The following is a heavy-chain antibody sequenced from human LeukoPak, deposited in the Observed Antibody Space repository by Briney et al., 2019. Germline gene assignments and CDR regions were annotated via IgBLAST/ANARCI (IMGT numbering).Heavy chain of an antibody. V-gene: IGHV1-2*02. D-gene: IGHD2/OR15-2a*01. CDR2: INPNSGGT. CDR3: ARVSVFSTAPDY. J-gene: IGHJ4*02. Sequence: ASVKVSCKASGYTFTGYYKHWVRQAPGQGLEWMGWINPNSGGTNYAQKFQGRVTMTRDTSTSTAYMELSRLRSDDTAVYYCARVSVFSTAPDYWGQGTLVTVSS. CDR1: GYTFTGYY.